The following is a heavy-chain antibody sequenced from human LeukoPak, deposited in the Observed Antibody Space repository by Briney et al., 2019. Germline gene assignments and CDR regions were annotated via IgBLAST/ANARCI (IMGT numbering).Heavy chain of an antibody. D-gene: IGHD3-10*02. Sequence: GASVKVSCKASGGTFSSYVINWVRQAPGQGLEWMGGIIPIFGTANYAQKFQGRVTMTADKSTSTAYMELSRLRSEDTAVYYCAELGITMIGGVWGKGTTVTISS. CDR2: IIPIFGTA. J-gene: IGHJ6*04. CDR3: AELGITMIGGV. CDR1: GGTFSSYV. V-gene: IGHV1-69*06.